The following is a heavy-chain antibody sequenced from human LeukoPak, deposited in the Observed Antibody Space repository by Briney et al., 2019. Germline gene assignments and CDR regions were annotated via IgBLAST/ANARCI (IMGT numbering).Heavy chain of an antibody. J-gene: IGHJ6*04. V-gene: IGHV4-61*02. D-gene: IGHD3-10*01. Sequence: SETLSLTCTVSGGSISSGSYYWSWIRQPAGKGLEWIGRIYTSGSTNYNPSLKSRVTISVDTSKNQFSLKLSSVTAADTAVYYCARGRHYYGSGSSLPDVWGKGTTVTISS. CDR1: GGSISSGSYY. CDR3: ARGRHYYGSGSSLPDV. CDR2: IYTSGST.